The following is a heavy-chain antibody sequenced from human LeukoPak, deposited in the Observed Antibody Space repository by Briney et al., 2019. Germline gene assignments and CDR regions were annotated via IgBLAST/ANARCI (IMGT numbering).Heavy chain of an antibody. J-gene: IGHJ4*02. CDR1: GVSISSSNSY. CDR2: IYYSGNT. Sequence: SETLSLTCTVSGVSISSSNSYWGWIRQPPGKWLEWIGSIYYSGNTYYNPSLKSQVSISIDTSKNQFSLRLTSVTAADTAVYYCARQAGSGLFILPGGQGTLVTVSS. V-gene: IGHV4-39*01. D-gene: IGHD3/OR15-3a*01. CDR3: ARQAGSGLFILP.